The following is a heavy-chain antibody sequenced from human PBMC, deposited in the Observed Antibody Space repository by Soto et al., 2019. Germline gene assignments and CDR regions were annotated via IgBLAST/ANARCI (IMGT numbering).Heavy chain of an antibody. CDR2: IHYTGTT. D-gene: IGHD3-16*01. V-gene: IGHV4-39*01. CDR1: GGSLNSPSYY. J-gene: IGHJ4*02. CDR3: ARQSRWSAMYYFDY. Sequence: QLLLQESGPGLVRPSDTLSLTCTVSGGSLNSPSYYWGWIRQPPGKGLDWIASIHYTGTTYYKSTLQSRITISSDTSKNQFSLTLRSVTAADTAIYYCARQSRWSAMYYFDYWGQGTLVTVPS.